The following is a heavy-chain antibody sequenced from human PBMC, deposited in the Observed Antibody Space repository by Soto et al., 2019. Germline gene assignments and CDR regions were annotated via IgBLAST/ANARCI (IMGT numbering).Heavy chain of an antibody. D-gene: IGHD1-26*01. CDR1: GFTISSAW. V-gene: IGHV3-15*07. CDR2: IKTKSQGETT. J-gene: IGHJ4*02. Sequence: EVPLVESGGGLVKPGGSLRLSCAVSGFTISSAWMNWVRQAPGKGLEWVGRIKTKSQGETTDYPAPVKGRFTISRDDSENTLSLQMNSLKIEGTAVYYCTTGSVEGYWGQGALVTVSS. CDR3: TTGSVEGY.